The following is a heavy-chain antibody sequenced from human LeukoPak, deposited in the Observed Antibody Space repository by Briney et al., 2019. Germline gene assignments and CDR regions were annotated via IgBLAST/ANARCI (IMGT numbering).Heavy chain of an antibody. V-gene: IGHV1-2*02. Sequence: ASVNVSCTASGYTFTGCYMHWVRQAPGQGLEWMGWINPNSGGTNYAQKLQGRVTMTRDTSISTAYMELSRLRSDDTAVYYCARDDSAGPDDGDYWGQGTLVTVSS. CDR1: GYTFTGCY. CDR2: INPNSGGT. D-gene: IGHD2-21*01. CDR3: ARDDSAGPDDGDY. J-gene: IGHJ4*02.